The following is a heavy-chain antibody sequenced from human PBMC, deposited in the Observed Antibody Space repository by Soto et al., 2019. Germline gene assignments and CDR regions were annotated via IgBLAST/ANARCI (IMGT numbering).Heavy chain of an antibody. Sequence: QVQLQESGPRLVKPSETLSLTCSVSDSSMSPYYWTWFRQAPGKGLEWIGHLLYRGTATYNPALKGRVTISLDTSKKQVCLKLSSVIAADRAVYYCAREKDLILGGYAFGYWGPGTLVTVSS. J-gene: IGHJ3*01. CDR3: AREKDLILGGYAFGY. D-gene: IGHD1-26*01. CDR1: DSSMSPYY. CDR2: LLYRGTA. V-gene: IGHV4-59*01.